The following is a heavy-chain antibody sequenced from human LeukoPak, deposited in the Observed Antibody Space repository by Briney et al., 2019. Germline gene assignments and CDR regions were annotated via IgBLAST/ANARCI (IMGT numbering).Heavy chain of an antibody. CDR2: ISSSGTTI. V-gene: IGHV3-48*03. D-gene: IGHD3-10*01. CDR3: AKVANYYYGSETYYFFEH. Sequence: GGSLRLSCSVSGLSVTTSEMTWVRQAPGKGLEWVSYISSSGTTIFYAESVKGRFTISRDTAKNLLFLQMNSLRVEDTAVYYCAKVANYYYGSETYYFFEHWGQGTPVTASS. CDR1: GLSVTTSE. J-gene: IGHJ4*02.